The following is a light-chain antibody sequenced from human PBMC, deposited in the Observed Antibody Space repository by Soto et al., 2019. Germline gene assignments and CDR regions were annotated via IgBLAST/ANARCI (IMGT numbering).Light chain of an antibody. CDR1: QSVSKY. CDR2: GAS. Sequence: EIVLTQSPGTLALSPGEGATLSCRASQSVSKYLAWYQQKPGQAPRLLIYGASSRATGIPDSFSGSGSGTDFTLTISRLEPEDFAVYYCRQYGGSPPTFGQGTKVEIK. J-gene: IGKJ1*01. V-gene: IGKV3-20*01. CDR3: RQYGGSPPT.